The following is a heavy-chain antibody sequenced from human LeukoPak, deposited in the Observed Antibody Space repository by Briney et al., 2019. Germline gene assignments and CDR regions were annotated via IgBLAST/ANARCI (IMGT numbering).Heavy chain of an antibody. CDR2: IYYSGSS. D-gene: IGHD6-13*01. V-gene: IGHV4-59*01. Sequence: SETLPLTCTVSGGSISSYCWSWIRQPPGKGLEWIGYIYYSGSSIYNPSLKSQVPISEDTSKTQCSLKLSSVTAADTAVYYGAREVAAAGGHNWFDPWGQGTLVTVSS. J-gene: IGHJ5*02. CDR3: AREVAAAGGHNWFDP. CDR1: GGSISSYC.